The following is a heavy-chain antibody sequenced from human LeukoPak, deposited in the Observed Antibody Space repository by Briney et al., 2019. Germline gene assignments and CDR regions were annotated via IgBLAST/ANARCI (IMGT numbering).Heavy chain of an antibody. CDR3: ARHYLPGVGSGSYGASDY. D-gene: IGHD3-10*01. Sequence: SETLSLTCTVSGSSISSSSYYWGWIRQPPGKGLEWIGSIYYSGSTYYNPSLKSRVTISVDTSKNQFSLKLSSVTAADTAVYYCARHYLPGVGSGSYGASDYWGQGTLVTVSS. CDR2: IYYSGST. J-gene: IGHJ4*02. CDR1: GSSISSSSYY. V-gene: IGHV4-39*01.